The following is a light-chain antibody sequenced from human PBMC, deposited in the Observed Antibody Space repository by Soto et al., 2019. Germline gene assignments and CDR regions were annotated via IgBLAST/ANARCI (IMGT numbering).Light chain of an antibody. J-gene: IGKJ2*01. CDR2: DIS. V-gene: IGKV1-17*01. CDR3: LQHNNFPYT. Sequence: DIQMTQSPSSLSASVGDRVTITCRASQGIRNDLHWYQQRPGKAPKRLIYDISKLQSGVPSRLSASGFGTEFTLTSSSLQPEDFATYYCLQHNNFPYTFGQGTKLDIK. CDR1: QGIRND.